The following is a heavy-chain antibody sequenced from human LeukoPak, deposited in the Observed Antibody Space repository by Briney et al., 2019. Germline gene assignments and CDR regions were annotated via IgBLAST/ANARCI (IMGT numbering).Heavy chain of an antibody. CDR1: GFTVSNNY. V-gene: IGHV3-53*01. Sequence: SGGSLRLSCAASGFTVSNNYMSWVRQAPGKGLEWISVIYSGGARYYADSVKGRFTNSRDNSANTLYLQMNSLRPEDTAVYYCVRVPPLPYTTTWYYFDYWGQGTLVTVSS. CDR3: VRVPPLPYTTTWYYFDY. D-gene: IGHD3-16*01. J-gene: IGHJ4*02. CDR2: IYSGGAR.